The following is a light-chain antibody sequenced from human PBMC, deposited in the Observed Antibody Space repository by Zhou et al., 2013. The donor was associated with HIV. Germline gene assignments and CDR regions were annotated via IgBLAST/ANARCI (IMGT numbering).Light chain of an antibody. CDR1: QDIGDY. Sequence: IQLTQSPTSLAAYTGDRVTITCRASQDIGDYLAWYQHKPGKAPKLLIYSASTLQTGVPSGFSGGRSGTHFTLTINSLQPEDAAIYFCQQLQSYPITFGQGTRLEIK. CDR2: SAS. CDR3: QQLQSYPIT. V-gene: IGKV1-9*01. J-gene: IGKJ5*01.